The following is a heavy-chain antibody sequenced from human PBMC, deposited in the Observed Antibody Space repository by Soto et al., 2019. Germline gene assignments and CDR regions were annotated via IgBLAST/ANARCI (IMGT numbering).Heavy chain of an antibody. V-gene: IGHV1-18*01. Sequence: ASVKVSCKASGYTFTTYGIHWVRQAPGQGLEWMGYISAYNDHTKFAEKFQGRVTMTTDPSTTTAYMELRSLRSDDSAVYYCARASLDTYYFDTPDWWGQGTLVTVSS. CDR3: ARASLDTYYFDTPDW. CDR1: GYTFTTYG. D-gene: IGHD3-22*01. CDR2: ISAYNDHT. J-gene: IGHJ4*02.